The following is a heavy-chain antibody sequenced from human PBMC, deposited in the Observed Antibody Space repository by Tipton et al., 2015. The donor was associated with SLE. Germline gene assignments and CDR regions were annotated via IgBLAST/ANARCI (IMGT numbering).Heavy chain of an antibody. V-gene: IGHV4-34*01. CDR2: IHYSGNT. CDR3: ARGVAYYYDSGALDI. CDR1: GGSFNGYY. D-gene: IGHD3-10*01. J-gene: IGHJ3*02. Sequence: TLSLTCGLYGGSFNGYYWSWIRQPPGKGLEWIGEIHYSGNTNYNPSLESRVTISIDTSRNQLSLKLTSVTAADTAVYYCARGVAYYYDSGALDIWGQGTLVTVSS.